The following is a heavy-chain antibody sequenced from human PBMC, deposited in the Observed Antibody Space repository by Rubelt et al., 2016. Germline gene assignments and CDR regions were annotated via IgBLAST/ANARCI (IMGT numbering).Heavy chain of an antibody. J-gene: IGHJ2*01. CDR3: ARDLWPGVWYFDL. CDR2: ISSNGGST. V-gene: IGHV3-64*04. CDR1: GFTFSSYA. Sequence: VQLVESGGGLVQPGGSLRLSCSASGFTFSSYAMHWVRQAPGKGLEYVSAISSNGGSTYYADSGKGRFTLSRDNSKKTLYLQMNSLRAEDTAVYYCARDLWPGVWYFDLWGRGTLVTVSS. D-gene: IGHD3-10*01.